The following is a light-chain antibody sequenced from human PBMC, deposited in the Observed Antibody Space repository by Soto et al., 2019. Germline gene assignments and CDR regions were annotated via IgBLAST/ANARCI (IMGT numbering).Light chain of an antibody. CDR2: EVS. J-gene: IGLJ2*01. CDR3: TSYRRGSTLGV. CDR1: NSDGGSYNF. V-gene: IGLV2-14*01. Sequence: QSVLTQPASVSGSVGQSITISCIGTNSDGGSYNFVSWYQQHPGKAPRLIIYEVSNRPSGVSNRFSGSKSGNTASLTISGLQAEDDADYYCTSYRRGSTLGVFGGGTKLTVL.